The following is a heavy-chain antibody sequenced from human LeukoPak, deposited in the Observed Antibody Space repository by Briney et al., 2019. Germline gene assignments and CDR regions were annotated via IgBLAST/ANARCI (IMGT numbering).Heavy chain of an antibody. D-gene: IGHD3-3*01. J-gene: IGHJ5*01. CDR3: ARVRRSLNWFDS. V-gene: IGHV4-39*01. Sequence: KPSETLSLTCPVSGDSISTTNYYWGWIRQPPGKGLEWIGIIYYSGITHYNPSLKSRVTILVDTSKNQFSLKLSSVTDADTAVYYCARVRRSLNWFDSWGQGTLVTVSS. CDR2: IYYSGIT. CDR1: GDSISTTNYY.